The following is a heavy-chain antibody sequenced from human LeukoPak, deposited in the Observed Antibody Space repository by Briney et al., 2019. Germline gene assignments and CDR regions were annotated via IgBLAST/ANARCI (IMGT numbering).Heavy chain of an antibody. Sequence: SETLSLTCTVSGGSISSYYWSWIRQPAGKGLEWIGRIYTSGSTNYNPSLKSRVTMSVDTSKNQFSLKLSSVTAADTAVYYCARDRITMIVVGFDAFDIWGQGTMVTVSS. CDR3: ARDRITMIVVGFDAFDI. J-gene: IGHJ3*02. V-gene: IGHV4-4*07. CDR1: GGSISSYY. D-gene: IGHD3-22*01. CDR2: IYTSGST.